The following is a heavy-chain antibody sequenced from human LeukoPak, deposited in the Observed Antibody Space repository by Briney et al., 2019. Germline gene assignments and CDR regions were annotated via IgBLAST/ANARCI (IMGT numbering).Heavy chain of an antibody. V-gene: IGHV3-11*01. CDR2: INIGGTNT. CDR3: ATDGAGFDT. J-gene: IGHJ5*02. Sequence: PGWSLRLSCAASGFTFNDYYMSWIRQAPGKGLEWLSYINIGGTNTHYADSVKGRFTISRDNAKKSLYLEMNNLRAEDTAVYYCATDGAGFDTWGQGVLVTVSS. CDR1: GFTFNDYY.